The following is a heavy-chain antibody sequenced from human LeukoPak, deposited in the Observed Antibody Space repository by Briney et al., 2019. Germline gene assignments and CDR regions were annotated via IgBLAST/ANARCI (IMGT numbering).Heavy chain of an antibody. D-gene: IGHD3-3*01. Sequence: ASVKVSCKAAGGAFSSYAFSWVRQATGQGLEWMGWMNPNSANTGYAQKFQGRVTMTRNTSISTAYMELSSLRSEDTAVYYCARVGGLTYYDFWSGYEYYMDVWGKGTTVTVSS. V-gene: IGHV1-8*01. CDR3: ARVGGLTYYDFWSGYEYYMDV. CDR2: MNPNSANT. J-gene: IGHJ6*03. CDR1: GGAFSSYA.